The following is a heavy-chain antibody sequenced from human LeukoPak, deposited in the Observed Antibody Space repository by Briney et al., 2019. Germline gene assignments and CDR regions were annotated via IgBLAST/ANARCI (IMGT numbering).Heavy chain of an antibody. Sequence: ATVKVSCKVYGGSLGSYAITWWRQAHEKRLEWMGGIIPIFGTANYAQKFQGRVTITADESTSTAYMELSSLRSEDTAVYYCARGVIPYSSFDYWGQGTLVTVSS. CDR1: GGSLGSYA. V-gene: IGHV1-69*13. CDR2: IIPIFGTA. J-gene: IGHJ4*02. D-gene: IGHD6-13*01. CDR3: ARGVIPYSSFDY.